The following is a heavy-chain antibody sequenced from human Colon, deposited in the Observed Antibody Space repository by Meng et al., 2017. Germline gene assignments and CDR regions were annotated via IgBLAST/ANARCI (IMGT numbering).Heavy chain of an antibody. CDR2: IYTSGST. D-gene: IGHD1-26*01. V-gene: IGHV4-4*07. CDR3: ARAGIQSGSYYPLDY. Sequence: SETLSLTCTVSGGSISGYYWNWIRQPAGKGLEWIGRIYTSGSTNYSPSLKSRVTVSIDTSKNQFSLKLSSVTAADTALYYCARAGIQSGSYYPLDYWGQGTLVTVSS. CDR1: GGSISGYY. J-gene: IGHJ4*02.